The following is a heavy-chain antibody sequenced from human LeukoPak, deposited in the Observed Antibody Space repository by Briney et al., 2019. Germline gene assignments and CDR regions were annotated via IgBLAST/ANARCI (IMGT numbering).Heavy chain of an antibody. V-gene: IGHV3-23*01. D-gene: IGHD4-17*01. CDR1: GFTFSSYA. Sequence: GGSLRLSCAASGFTFSSYAMSWVRQAPGKGLEWVSAISGSGGSTYYADSVKGRFTISRDNAKNSLYLQMNSLRAEDTAVYYCASDLATGFDYGDPSGYWGQGTLVTVSS. J-gene: IGHJ4*02. CDR3: ASDLATGFDYGDPSGY. CDR2: ISGSGGST.